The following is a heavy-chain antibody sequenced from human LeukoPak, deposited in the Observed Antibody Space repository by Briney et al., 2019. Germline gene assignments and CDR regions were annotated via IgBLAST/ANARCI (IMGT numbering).Heavy chain of an antibody. V-gene: IGHV3-23*01. D-gene: IGHD3-3*01. CDR1: GFTFSSYA. CDR2: ISGSGGST. CDR3: AKGSLPTFITIFGVVTP. J-gene: IGHJ5*02. Sequence: GGSPRLSCAASGFTFSSYAMSWVRQAPGKGLEWVSAISGSGGSTYYADSVKGRFTISRDNSKNTLYLQMNSLRAEDTAVYYCAKGSLPTFITIFGVVTPWGQGTLVTVSS.